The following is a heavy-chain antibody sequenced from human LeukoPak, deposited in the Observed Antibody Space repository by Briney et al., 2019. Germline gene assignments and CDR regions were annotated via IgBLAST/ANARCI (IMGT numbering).Heavy chain of an antibody. D-gene: IGHD2-15*01. Sequence: KASETLSLTCTVSGGSISSSSYYWGWIRQPPGKGLEWIGSIYYSGSTYYNPSLKSRVTISVDTSKNQFSLKLSSVTAADTAVYYCASRPPNCSGGRCSGLDPWGQGTPVTVSS. J-gene: IGHJ5*02. V-gene: IGHV4-39*01. CDR3: ASRPPNCSGGRCSGLDP. CDR2: IYYSGST. CDR1: GGSISSSSYY.